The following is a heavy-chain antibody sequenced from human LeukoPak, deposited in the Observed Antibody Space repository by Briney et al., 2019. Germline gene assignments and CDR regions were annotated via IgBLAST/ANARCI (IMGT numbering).Heavy chain of an antibody. CDR3: ARANYYDSSGYYYPFDY. CDR2: IIPIFGTA. V-gene: IGHV1-69*05. D-gene: IGHD3-22*01. CDR1: GGTFSSYA. J-gene: IGHJ4*02. Sequence: SVKVSCKASGGTFSSYAISWVRQAPGQGLEWMGGIIPIFGTANYAQKFQGRVTITTDESTSTAYMELSSLRSEDTAVYHCARANYYDSSGYYYPFDYWGQGTLVTVSS.